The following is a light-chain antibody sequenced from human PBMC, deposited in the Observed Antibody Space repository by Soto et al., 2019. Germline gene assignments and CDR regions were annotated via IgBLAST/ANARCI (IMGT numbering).Light chain of an antibody. Sequence: QSALTQPASVSGSPGQSITISCTGTSSDVGGYNYVSWYQQHPGKAPKLVIYEVSNRASGVSNRFSGSKSGNTASLTISGLQTEDEADYYCSSYTSSSTYVFGTGTKLTVL. CDR2: EVS. CDR1: SSDVGGYNY. J-gene: IGLJ1*01. CDR3: SSYTSSSTYV. V-gene: IGLV2-14*03.